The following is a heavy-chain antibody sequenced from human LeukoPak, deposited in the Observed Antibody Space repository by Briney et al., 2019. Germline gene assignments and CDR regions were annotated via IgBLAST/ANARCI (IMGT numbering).Heavy chain of an antibody. V-gene: IGHV1-2*02. J-gene: IGHJ4*02. D-gene: IGHD2-2*01. CDR2: LYAKSGDT. CDR1: GYTFSDYY. CDR3: ARDPAEEVVGIDY. Sequence: ASVKVSCKASGYTFSDYYMLWVRQAPGQGLEWMGWLYAKSGDTHYEQKFQGRVTLTRDTSISTAYMELSSLTSDDTAVYYCARDPAEEVVGIDYWGQGTLVTVSS.